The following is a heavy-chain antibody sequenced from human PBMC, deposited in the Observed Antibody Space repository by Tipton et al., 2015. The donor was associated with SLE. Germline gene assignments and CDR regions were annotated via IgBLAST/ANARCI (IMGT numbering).Heavy chain of an antibody. J-gene: IGHJ1*01. CDR1: GYSISSGYY. D-gene: IGHD6-13*01. V-gene: IGHV4-38-2*01. CDR3: ARTGYSSSWLYFQH. CDR2: IYHSGST. Sequence: TLSLTCAVSGYSISSGYYWGWIRQPPGKGLEWIGSIYHSGSTYYNPSLKSRVTISVGTSKNQFSLKLSSVTAADTAVYYCARTGYSSSWLYFQHWGQGTLVTVSS.